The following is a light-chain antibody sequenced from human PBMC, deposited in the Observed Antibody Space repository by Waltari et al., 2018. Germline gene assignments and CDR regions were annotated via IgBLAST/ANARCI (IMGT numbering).Light chain of an antibody. CDR3: QQRSNWPLT. CDR1: QSVRNY. CDR2: GAS. J-gene: IGKJ4*01. V-gene: IGKV3-11*01. Sequence: PGERATLSCRASQSVRNYLAWYQQKHGQAPRLLIYGASNRATGIPARFSGSGSGTDFTLTISSLEPEDFAVYYCQQRSNWPLTFGGGTKVEIK.